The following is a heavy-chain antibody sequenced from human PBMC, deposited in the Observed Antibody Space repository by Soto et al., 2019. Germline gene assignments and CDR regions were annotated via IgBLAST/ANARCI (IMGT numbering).Heavy chain of an antibody. CDR2: IVPGSGDA. D-gene: IGHD5-12*01. CDR3: VREYSPGVFEY. J-gene: IGHJ4*02. CDR1: GYSFTDFL. Sequence: ASVKVSCKASGYSFTDFLIHWVRQAPGQGLEWMGYIVPGSGDAGYTEKFLGRITVTRDTSSTTVYMEMNSLRFEDTAVYYCVREYSPGVFEYWGQGTQVTVSS. V-gene: IGHV1-46*01.